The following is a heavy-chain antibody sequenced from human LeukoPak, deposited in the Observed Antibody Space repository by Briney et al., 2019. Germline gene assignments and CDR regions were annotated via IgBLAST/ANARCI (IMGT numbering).Heavy chain of an antibody. Sequence: ASVNVSCKASGYTFTSYGISWVRQAPGQGLEWMGWISAYNGNTNYAQKLQGRVTMTTDTSTSTAYMELRSLRSDDTAVYYCARDRGHYYDSSGLDYWGQGTLVTVSS. CDR1: GYTFTSYG. CDR3: ARDRGHYYDSSGLDY. J-gene: IGHJ4*02. CDR2: ISAYNGNT. D-gene: IGHD3-22*01. V-gene: IGHV1-18*01.